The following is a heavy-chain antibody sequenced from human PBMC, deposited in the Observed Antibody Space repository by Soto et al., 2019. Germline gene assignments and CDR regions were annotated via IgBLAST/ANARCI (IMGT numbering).Heavy chain of an antibody. CDR2: INSDGSST. V-gene: IGHV3-74*01. CDR3: ARVSAVRGVSIDI. CDR1: GFTFSSYW. Sequence: GGSLRLSCAASGFTFSSYWMHWVRRAPGKGLVWVSRINSDGSSTSYADSVKGRFTISRDNAKNTLYLQMNSLRAEDTAVYYCARVSAVRGVSIDIWGQGTMVTVSS. D-gene: IGHD3-10*01. J-gene: IGHJ3*02.